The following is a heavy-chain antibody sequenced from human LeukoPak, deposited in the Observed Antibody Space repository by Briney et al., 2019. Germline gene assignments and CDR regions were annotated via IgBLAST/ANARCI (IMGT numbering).Heavy chain of an antibody. J-gene: IGHJ6*02. D-gene: IGHD2-2*01. CDR1: GFTFSNAW. CDR3: TTGIVPAAMRGYYYYGKDV. V-gene: IGHV3-15*01. CDR2: IRSKTDGGTT. Sequence: GGSLRLSCAASGFTFSNAWMSWVRQAPGKGLEWVGRIRSKTDGGTTDYAAPVKGRFTISRDDSKNTLYLQMNSLKTEDTAVYYCTTGIVPAAMRGYYYYGKDVWGQWTTVTVSS.